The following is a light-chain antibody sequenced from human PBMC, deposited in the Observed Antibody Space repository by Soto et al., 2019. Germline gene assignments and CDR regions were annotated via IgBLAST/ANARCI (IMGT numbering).Light chain of an antibody. J-gene: IGKJ3*01. Sequence: EIVMTQSPATLSVSPGERVTLSCRASQSVSSSLAWYQQKPGQAPRLLIYGASTRATGIPARFSGSGSGTEFTLTISSLQSEYFAVYYCQQYNNWPPLTFGPGTKVDIK. CDR2: GAS. CDR3: QQYNNWPPLT. V-gene: IGKV3-15*01. CDR1: QSVSSS.